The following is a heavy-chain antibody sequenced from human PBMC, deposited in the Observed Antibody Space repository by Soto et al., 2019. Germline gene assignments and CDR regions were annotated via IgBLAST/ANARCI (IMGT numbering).Heavy chain of an antibody. V-gene: IGHV3-74*01. Sequence: GGSLSLSCTASGFTFNTHWMHWVRQAPGKGLVWVSRIYFDGITTNYADSVKGRLTVSRDNAKNTVYLHVNTLRDEDTAVYYCARGGAMGVDYWGQGTLVTVSS. J-gene: IGHJ4*02. CDR2: IYFDGITT. CDR3: ARGGAMGVDY. CDR1: GFTFNTHW. D-gene: IGHD1-26*01.